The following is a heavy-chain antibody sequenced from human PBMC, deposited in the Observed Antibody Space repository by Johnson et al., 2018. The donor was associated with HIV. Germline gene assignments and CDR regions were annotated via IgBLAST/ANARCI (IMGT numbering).Heavy chain of an antibody. Sequence: VQLVESGGGLIQPGGSLRLSCAASGFTVISNYMTWVRQAPGKGLEWVSIIYSRDTTYYADSVKGRFTISRESSKNTLYLQMNSLRDEDTAVYYCAKNFGKILAAGGLEVGDAFDIWGQGTMVTVSS. CDR1: GFTVISNY. CDR2: IYSRDTT. D-gene: IGHD6-13*01. J-gene: IGHJ3*02. V-gene: IGHV3-53*01. CDR3: AKNFGKILAAGGLEVGDAFDI.